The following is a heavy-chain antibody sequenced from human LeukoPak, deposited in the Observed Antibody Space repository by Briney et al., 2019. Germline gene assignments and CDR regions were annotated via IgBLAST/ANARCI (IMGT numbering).Heavy chain of an antibody. CDR2: IKQDGSDK. V-gene: IGHV3-7*03. CDR3: ARGGGHLDC. D-gene: IGHD4-23*01. CDR1: GFSFSSYW. Sequence: GGSLRLSCAASGFSFSSYWMSWVRQAPGKGLEWVANIKQDGSDKYYLTSVRGRFTISRGNAKNSLFLQMNSLRVEDTAVYYCARGGGHLDCWGQGTPVTVSS. J-gene: IGHJ4*02.